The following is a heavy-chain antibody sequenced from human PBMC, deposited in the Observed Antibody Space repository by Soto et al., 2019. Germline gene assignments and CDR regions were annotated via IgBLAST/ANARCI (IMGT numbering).Heavy chain of an antibody. CDR2: ISGSGGST. CDR3: VKSGGIPHDYSNSPGYYYYGMDV. J-gene: IGHJ6*02. Sequence: GGSLRLSCAASGFTFSNYAMSLVRQAPGKGLEWVSSISGSGGSTYYADSVKGRFTISRDNSKNTLYLQMSSLRAEDTAVYYCVKSGGIPHDYSNSPGYYYYGMDVWGQGTTVTVSS. CDR1: GFTFSNYA. V-gene: IGHV3-23*01. D-gene: IGHD4-4*01.